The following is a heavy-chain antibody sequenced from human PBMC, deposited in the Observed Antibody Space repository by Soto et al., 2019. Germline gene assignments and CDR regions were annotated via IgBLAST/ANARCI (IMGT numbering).Heavy chain of an antibody. CDR2: IYYSGST. Sequence: SETLSLTCNVSGDSISRGDYYWSWIRQPPGKGLEWIGYIYYSGSTYYDPSLKSRVTISVDTSKNQFSLKLNSVTAADTAVYYCARMASNYYYYMDVWGKGTTVTVSS. CDR3: ARMASNYYYYMDV. V-gene: IGHV4-61*08. J-gene: IGHJ6*03. CDR1: GDSISRGDYY.